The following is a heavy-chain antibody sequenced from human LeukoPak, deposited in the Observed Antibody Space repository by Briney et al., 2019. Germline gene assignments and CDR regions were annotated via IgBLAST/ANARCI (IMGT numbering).Heavy chain of an antibody. D-gene: IGHD5-12*01. Sequence: GGSLRLSRAASGFTFSSYSMNWVRQAPGKGLEWVSSISSSSYIYYADSVKGRFTISRDNAKNSLYLQMNSLRAEDTAVYYCARVYSGYDLRYFDLWGRGTLVTVSS. CDR1: GFTFSSYS. CDR2: ISSSSYI. V-gene: IGHV3-21*01. J-gene: IGHJ2*01. CDR3: ARVYSGYDLRYFDL.